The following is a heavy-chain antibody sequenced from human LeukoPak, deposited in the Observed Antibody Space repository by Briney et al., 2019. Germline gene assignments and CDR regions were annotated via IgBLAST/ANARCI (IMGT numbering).Heavy chain of an antibody. J-gene: IGHJ5*02. CDR3: ARDARSFGVVVVAATAPPFDWFDP. CDR1: GFTFSDFY. D-gene: IGHD2-15*01. CDR2: ISSHSSYT. V-gene: IGHV3-11*06. Sequence: PGGSLRLSCAASGFTFSDFYMNWVRQAPGKGLEWVSYISSHSSYTNYADSVKGRFTISRDNAKNSLYLQMNSLRAEDTAVYYCARDARSFGVVVVAATAPPFDWFDPWGQGTLVTVSS.